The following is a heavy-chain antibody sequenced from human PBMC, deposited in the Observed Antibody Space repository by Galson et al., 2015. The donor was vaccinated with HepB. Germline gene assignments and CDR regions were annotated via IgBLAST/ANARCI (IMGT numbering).Heavy chain of an antibody. CDR3: ARGSEYNYGPFDY. CDR2: ISSSSFHT. V-gene: IGHV3-21*01. J-gene: IGHJ4*02. Sequence: SLRLSCAASGFTFSNYTMNWVRQAPGKGLEWVSSISSSSFHTYYADSVKGRFTISRDNTKHSLYLQMNSLRAEDTAVYNCARGSEYNYGPFDYWGQGTLVAVSS. D-gene: IGHD5-18*01. CDR1: GFTFSNYT.